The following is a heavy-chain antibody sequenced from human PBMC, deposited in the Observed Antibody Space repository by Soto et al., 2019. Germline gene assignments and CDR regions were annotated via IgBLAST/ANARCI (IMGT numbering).Heavy chain of an antibody. CDR3: ARLRGDYDYYYYGMDV. Sequence: PXESLRISCKGSGYSFTSYWISWVRQMPGKGLEWMGRIDPSDSYTNYSPSFQGHVTISADKSISTAYLQWRSLKASDTAMYYCARLRGDYDYYYYGMDVWGQGTTVTVSS. J-gene: IGHJ6*02. CDR2: IDPSDSYT. D-gene: IGHD4-17*01. CDR1: GYSFTSYW. V-gene: IGHV5-10-1*01.